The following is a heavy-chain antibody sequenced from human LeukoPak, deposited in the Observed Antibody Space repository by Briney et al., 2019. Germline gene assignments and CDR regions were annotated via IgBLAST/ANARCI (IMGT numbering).Heavy chain of an antibody. D-gene: IGHD5-18*01. Sequence: ASVKVSCKASGFTFSGCALQWLRQARGQRLEWIGWIVVGTGKKDYAQRFQERVTITTDMTTSTAYMELSSLRSEDTAVYYCAAGVGYTYGLSLGATALISDIWGQGTKVTVSA. CDR2: IVVGTGKK. CDR1: GFTFSGCA. V-gene: IGHV1-58*01. J-gene: IGHJ3*02. CDR3: AAGVGYTYGLSLGATALISDI.